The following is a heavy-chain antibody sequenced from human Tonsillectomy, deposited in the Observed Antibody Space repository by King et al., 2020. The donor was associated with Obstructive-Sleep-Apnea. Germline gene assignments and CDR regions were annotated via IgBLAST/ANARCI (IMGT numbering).Heavy chain of an antibody. J-gene: IGHJ3*02. CDR2: ISYDGSNK. CDR1: GFTFNNYA. D-gene: IGHD1-26*01. V-gene: IGHV3-30*04. CDR3: ASCAPWELPALDHLDN. Sequence: VHLVESGGGVVQPGRSLRLSCAASGFTFNNYAIHWVRQAPGKGLEWVAVISYDGSNKYYADSVKGRFTISRDNSKNTLYLQMNSLRAEDSAVYHCASCAPWELPALDHLDNSAQDTMVTVST.